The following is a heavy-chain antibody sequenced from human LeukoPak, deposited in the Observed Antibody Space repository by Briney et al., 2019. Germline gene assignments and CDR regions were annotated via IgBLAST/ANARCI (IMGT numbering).Heavy chain of an antibody. Sequence: GRSLRLSCAASGFTFSSYGMHWVRQAPGKGLEWVAVISYDGSNKYYADSVKGRFTISRDNSKNTLYLQMNSLRAEDTAVYYCARGAADPDWGQGTLVTVSS. CDR2: ISYDGSNK. V-gene: IGHV3-30*03. CDR3: ARGAADPD. D-gene: IGHD2-15*01. CDR1: GFTFSSYG. J-gene: IGHJ4*02.